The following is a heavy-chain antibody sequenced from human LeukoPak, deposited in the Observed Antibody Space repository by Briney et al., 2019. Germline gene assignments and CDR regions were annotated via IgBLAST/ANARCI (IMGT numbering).Heavy chain of an antibody. V-gene: IGHV3-43D*03. Sequence: GGSLRLSCAASGFTFDDYAMHWVRQAPGKGLEWVSLISWDGGSTYYADSVKGRFTISRDNSKNSLYLQMNSLRAEDTALYYCAKDMALWGLEAFDIWGQGTMVTVSS. CDR3: AKDMALWGLEAFDI. J-gene: IGHJ3*02. D-gene: IGHD3-16*01. CDR1: GFTFDDYA. CDR2: ISWDGGST.